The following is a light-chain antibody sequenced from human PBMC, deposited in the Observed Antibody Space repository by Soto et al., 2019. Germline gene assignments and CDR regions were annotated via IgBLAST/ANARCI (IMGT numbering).Light chain of an antibody. J-gene: IGKJ5*01. CDR3: QQAYSFPIT. CDR1: QGISSY. V-gene: IGKV1-9*01. CDR2: AAS. Sequence: IQLTQSPSSLSSSVGDIFTITCRASQGISSYLAWYQQKPGKAPKLLIYAASTLQSGVPSRFSGSGSSTDFTLTISSLQPEDFATYYCQQAYSFPITFGQGTRLEIK.